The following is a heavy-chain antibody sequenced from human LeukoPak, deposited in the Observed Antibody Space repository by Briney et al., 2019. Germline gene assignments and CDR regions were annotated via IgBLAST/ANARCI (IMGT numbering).Heavy chain of an antibody. CDR1: GFTFSSYS. J-gene: IGHJ4*02. Sequence: NPGGSLRLSCAASGFTFSSYSMNWVRQAPGKGLEWVSSISSSSSYIYYADSVKGRFTISRDNAKNSLYLQMNRLRAEDTAVYYCARGRFAVGAGCYFDYWGQGTLVTVSS. V-gene: IGHV3-21*01. CDR3: ARGRFAVGAGCYFDY. CDR2: ISSSSSYI. D-gene: IGHD1-26*01.